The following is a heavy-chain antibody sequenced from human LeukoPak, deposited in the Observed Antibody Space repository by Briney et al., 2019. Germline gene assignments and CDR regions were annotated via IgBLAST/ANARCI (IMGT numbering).Heavy chain of an antibody. Sequence: PSETLSLTCTVSSVSISSHDWSWLRQSPGKGLEWIGYSHYSGDTSYNPSLKSRVTISLDTSKNQFSLRLSSVTAADTAVYFCAKGEYSRTSYYHYYMHVWGKGTTVTVS. J-gene: IGHJ6*03. CDR1: SVSISSHD. CDR2: SHYSGDT. D-gene: IGHD6-6*01. CDR3: AKGEYSRTSYYHYYMHV. V-gene: IGHV4-59*11.